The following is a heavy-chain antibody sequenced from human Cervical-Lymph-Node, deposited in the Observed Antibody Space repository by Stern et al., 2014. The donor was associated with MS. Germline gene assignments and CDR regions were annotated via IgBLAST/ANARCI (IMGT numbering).Heavy chain of an antibody. D-gene: IGHD6-6*01. V-gene: IGHV3-33*06. Sequence: QLVQSGGGVVQPGRSLRISCAASGFTFSSYGIHWVRPTPGKGLEWVAVIWYDGSNKYYADSVKGRFTISRDNSENTVYLQMNSLRPEDTAVYYCAKGDSSSPLEYWGQGTLVTVSS. J-gene: IGHJ4*02. CDR3: AKGDSSSPLEY. CDR1: GFTFSSYG. CDR2: IWYDGSNK.